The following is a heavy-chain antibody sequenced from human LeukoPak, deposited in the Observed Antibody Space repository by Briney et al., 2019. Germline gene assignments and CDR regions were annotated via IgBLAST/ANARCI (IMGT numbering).Heavy chain of an antibody. Sequence: SETLSLTCTVSGGSISSYYWSWIRQPPGKGLEWIGYIYYSGSTNYNPSLKSRVTISVDTSKNQFSLKLSSVTAADTAVYYCARGPRYSSGWTDYWGQGTLVTVSS. V-gene: IGHV4-59*12. D-gene: IGHD6-19*01. CDR1: GGSISSYY. CDR3: ARGPRYSSGWTDY. J-gene: IGHJ4*02. CDR2: IYYSGST.